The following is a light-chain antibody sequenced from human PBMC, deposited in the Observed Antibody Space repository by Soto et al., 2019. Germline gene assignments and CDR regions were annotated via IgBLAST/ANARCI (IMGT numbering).Light chain of an antibody. Sequence: DIQMTQSPSSLSASVGDTVIITCRASQSISKYLHWYQQKPGKAPKLLIHAASSLQSGVPSRFSCSGSGSGTDFTLTISSLQPEDFATYYCQQTYSTPMYSFGQGTKLEIK. J-gene: IGKJ2*01. CDR2: AAS. CDR1: QSISKY. CDR3: QQTYSTPMYS. V-gene: IGKV1-39*01.